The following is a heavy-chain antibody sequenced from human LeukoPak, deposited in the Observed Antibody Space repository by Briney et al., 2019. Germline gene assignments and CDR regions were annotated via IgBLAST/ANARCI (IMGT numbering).Heavy chain of an antibody. CDR1: GGSISSYY. V-gene: IGHV4-4*07. CDR3: ARLDIVVVPVTQYYFDY. CDR2: IYTSGST. D-gene: IGHD2-2*03. J-gene: IGHJ4*02. Sequence: SETLSLTCTVSGGSISSYYWSWIRQPAGKGLEWIGRIYTSGSTNYNPSLKSRVTMSVDTSKNQFSLKLSSVTAADTAVYYCARLDIVVVPVTQYYFDYWGQGTLVTVSS.